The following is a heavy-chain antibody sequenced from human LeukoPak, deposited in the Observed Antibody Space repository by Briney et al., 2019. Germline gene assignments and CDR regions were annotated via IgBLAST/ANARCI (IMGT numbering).Heavy chain of an antibody. D-gene: IGHD3-3*01. J-gene: IGHJ4*02. CDR3: ARAPRAYDFWSGYSVFDY. Sequence: PGGSLRLSCAASGFTFSSYAMSWVRQAPGKGLEWVSAISGSGGSTYYADSVKGRFTISRDNSKNTLYLQMNSLRAEDTAVYYCARAPRAYDFWSGYSVFDYWGQGTLVTVSS. CDR2: ISGSGGST. V-gene: IGHV3-23*01. CDR1: GFTFSSYA.